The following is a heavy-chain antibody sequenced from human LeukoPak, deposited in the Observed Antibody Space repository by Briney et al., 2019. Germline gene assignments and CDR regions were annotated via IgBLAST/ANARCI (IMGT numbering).Heavy chain of an antibody. CDR3: AGDRLIAVGCFDY. CDR2: IKKDGREK. J-gene: IGHJ4*02. Sequence: GGSLRLSCAASRFTFSSYWMSWVRQAPGKGLEWVANIKKDGREKYYVDSVKGRFTISRDNAKNSLYLQMNSLRAEDTAVYYCAGDRLIAVGCFDYWGQGTLVTVSS. CDR1: RFTFSSYW. V-gene: IGHV3-7*01. D-gene: IGHD6-19*01.